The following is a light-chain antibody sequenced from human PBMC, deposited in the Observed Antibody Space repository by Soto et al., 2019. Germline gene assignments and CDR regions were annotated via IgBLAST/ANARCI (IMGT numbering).Light chain of an antibody. CDR3: CSYAGSGTS. CDR2: EVS. Sequence: QSALTQPASVSGSPGQSITISCTGTSSDVGSYNLVSWYQQHPGKAPKLMIYEVSKRPSGVSNRFSGSKSGNTASLTISGLQAEDEADYYCCSYAGSGTSFGGGTKLTVL. V-gene: IGLV2-23*02. CDR1: SSDVGSYNL. J-gene: IGLJ2*01.